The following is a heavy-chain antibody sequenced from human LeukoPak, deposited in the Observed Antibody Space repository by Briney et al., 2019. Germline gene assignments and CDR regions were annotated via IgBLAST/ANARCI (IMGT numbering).Heavy chain of an antibody. CDR2: IYYSGST. CDR3: ARDRWGGSD. Sequence: PSETLSLTCTGSGGSISSYYWSWIRQPPGKGLEWIGYIYYSGSTNYNPSLKSRVTISVDTSKNQFSLKLSSVTAADTAVYYCARDRWGGSDWGQGTLVTVSS. V-gene: IGHV4-59*01. CDR1: GGSISSYY. D-gene: IGHD3-10*01. J-gene: IGHJ4*02.